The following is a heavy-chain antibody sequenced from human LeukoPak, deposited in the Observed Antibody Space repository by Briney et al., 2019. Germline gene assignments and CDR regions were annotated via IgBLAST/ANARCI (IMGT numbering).Heavy chain of an antibody. CDR2: INPNSGGT. V-gene: IGHV1-2*02. J-gene: IGHJ6*03. Sequence: ASVKVSCKASGYTFTGYCMHWVRQAPGQGLEWMGWINPNSGGTNYAQKFQGRVTMTRDTSIGTAYMELSRLRSDDTAVYYCARDRGIRATPYYYYYMDVWGKGTTVTVSS. CDR1: GYTFTGYC. CDR3: ARDRGIRATPYYYYYMDV. D-gene: IGHD3-10*01.